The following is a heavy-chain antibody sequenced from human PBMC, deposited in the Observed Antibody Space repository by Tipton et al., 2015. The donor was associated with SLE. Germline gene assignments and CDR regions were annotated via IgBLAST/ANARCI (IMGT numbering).Heavy chain of an antibody. CDR2: IYRTVTT. J-gene: IGHJ5*02. D-gene: IGHD3-16*01. Sequence: TLSLTCTVSGGSISSGGYSWSWIRQPPGKGLEWIGHIYRTVTTDYNPSLRSRVTISLDRSKNRFSLELTSVTAADTAVYYCARDLGSWGVWFDPWGQGTLVTVSS. CDR3: ARDLGSWGVWFDP. V-gene: IGHV4-30-2*01. CDR1: GGSISSGGYS.